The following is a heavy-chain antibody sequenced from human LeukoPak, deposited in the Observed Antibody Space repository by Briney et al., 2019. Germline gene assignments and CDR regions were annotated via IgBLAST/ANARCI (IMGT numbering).Heavy chain of an antibody. V-gene: IGHV3-74*01. Sequence: PGGSLRLSCAASGFTFSSYWMHWVRQAPGKGLVWVSRINSDGSSTSYADSVKGRFTISRDNSKNTLYLRMNSLRAEDTAVYYCATVGSTRFVFYYFDYWGQGTLVTVSS. J-gene: IGHJ4*02. D-gene: IGHD1-26*01. CDR1: GFTFSSYW. CDR3: ATVGSTRFVFYYFDY. CDR2: INSDGSST.